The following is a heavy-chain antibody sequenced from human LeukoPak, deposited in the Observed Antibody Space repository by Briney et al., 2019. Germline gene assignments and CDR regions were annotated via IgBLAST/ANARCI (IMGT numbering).Heavy chain of an antibody. D-gene: IGHD1-26*01. V-gene: IGHV3-23*01. CDR3: AKSANQLSMGATRSYYFDY. CDR1: GFTFSNYA. Sequence: GGSLRLSCAASGFTFSNYAMSWVRQAPGKGLEWVSAISGGGVTTNYADSVQGRFTISKDNSKNTLYLQMNSLRAEDTAVYYCAKSANQLSMGATRSYYFDYWGQGTLVTVSS. J-gene: IGHJ4*02. CDR2: ISGGGVTT.